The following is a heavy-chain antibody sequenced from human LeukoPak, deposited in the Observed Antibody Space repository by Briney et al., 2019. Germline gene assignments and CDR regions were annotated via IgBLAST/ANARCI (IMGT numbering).Heavy chain of an antibody. CDR3: ARDRGELLN. V-gene: IGHV3-7*01. Sequence: GGSLRLSCAASGFTFSSYSMNWVRQAPGKGLEWVGNIKEDGSEKRYVDSLKGRFTISRDNAKNSLYLQMNSLRGEDTAVYYCARDRGELLNWGQGTLVTVSS. CDR2: IKEDGSEK. J-gene: IGHJ4*02. D-gene: IGHD1-26*01. CDR1: GFTFSSYS.